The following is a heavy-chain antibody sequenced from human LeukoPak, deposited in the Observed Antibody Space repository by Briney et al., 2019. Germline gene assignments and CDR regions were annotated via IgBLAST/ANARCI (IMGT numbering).Heavy chain of an antibody. Sequence: GSVRLSCAASAYTFTSYGISWVRQAPGQGLEWVGWLSTDNGDTNYAQTLQGRVTMTTDTATTTAHMELRSLTSDDTAVYYCARHGGVGPKRDYFDYWGPGTLVTVSS. V-gene: IGHV1-18*01. CDR2: LSTDNGDT. J-gene: IGHJ4*02. CDR1: AYTFTSYG. D-gene: IGHD3-16*01. CDR3: ARHGGVGPKRDYFDY.